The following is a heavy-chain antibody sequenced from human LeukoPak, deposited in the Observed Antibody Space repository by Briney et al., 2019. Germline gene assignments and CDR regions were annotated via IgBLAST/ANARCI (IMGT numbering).Heavy chain of an antibody. CDR1: GGSISSYY. V-gene: IGHV4-59*01. J-gene: IGHJ4*02. CDR3: ASGGMATIETLIDY. D-gene: IGHD5-24*01. CDR2: IYYSGST. Sequence: PSETLSLTCTVSGGSISSYYWSWIRQPPGKGLERIGYIYYSGSTNYNPSLKSRVTISVDTSKNQFSLKLSSVTAADTAVYYCASGGMATIETLIDYWGQGTLVTVSS.